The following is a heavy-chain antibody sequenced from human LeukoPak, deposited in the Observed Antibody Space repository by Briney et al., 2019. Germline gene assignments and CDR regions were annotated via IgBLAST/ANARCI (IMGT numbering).Heavy chain of an antibody. CDR2: ISSSSSYI. CDR1: GFTFSSYS. CDR3: ARPQKPSSSRYGDYYYYMDV. Sequence: GGSLRLSCAASGFTFSSYSMNWVRQAPGKGLEWVSSISSSSSYIYYADSVKGRFTISRDNAKNSLYLQMNSLRAEDTAVYYCARPQKPSSSRYGDYYYYMDVWGKGTTITVSS. D-gene: IGHD6-13*01. V-gene: IGHV3-21*01. J-gene: IGHJ6*03.